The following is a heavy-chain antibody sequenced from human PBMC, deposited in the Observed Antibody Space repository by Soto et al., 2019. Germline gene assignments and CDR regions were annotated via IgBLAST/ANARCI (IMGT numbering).Heavy chain of an antibody. V-gene: IGHV3-23*01. Sequence: DVQLLESGGGLVQPEGSLRLSCAASGFTFSSYAMGWVRQVPGKGLEWVAVVSIGGSTHYADSVRGRFTISRDNSKNTLSLQMNSLTAEDTAVYFCAKRSGAGGHFDYWGQGALVTVSS. CDR2: VSIGGST. CDR1: GFTFSSYA. D-gene: IGHD2-15*01. J-gene: IGHJ4*02. CDR3: AKRSGAGGHFDY.